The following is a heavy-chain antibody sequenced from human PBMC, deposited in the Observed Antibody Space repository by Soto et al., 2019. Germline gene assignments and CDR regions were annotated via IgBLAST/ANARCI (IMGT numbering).Heavy chain of an antibody. Sequence: ASVKVSCKASGYTFTSYYMHWVLQAPGQGLEWMGIINPSGGSTSYAQKFQGRVTMTRDTSTSTVYMELSSLRSEDTAVYYCARDLDTAMVPPGQSLQDYYYYYGMDVWGQGTTVTVSS. V-gene: IGHV1-46*01. CDR2: INPSGGST. J-gene: IGHJ6*02. CDR1: GYTFTSYY. CDR3: ARDLDTAMVPPGQSLQDYYYYYGMDV. D-gene: IGHD5-18*01.